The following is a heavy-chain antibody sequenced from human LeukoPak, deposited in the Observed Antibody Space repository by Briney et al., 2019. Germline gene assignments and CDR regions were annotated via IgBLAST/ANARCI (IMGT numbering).Heavy chain of an antibody. Sequence: GASVKVSCKATSRISWVRQAPGQGLEWMGWIGTYGGDTYYAQKFQGRITVTTDTSTSTVYMELRNLRSDDTAVYYCARDLWNFYDDSGYNRDFDSWGQGTLVTVS. D-gene: IGHD3-22*01. V-gene: IGHV1-18*01. CDR1: TSR. CDR3: ARDLWNFYDDSGYNRDFDS. J-gene: IGHJ5*01. CDR2: IGTYGGDT.